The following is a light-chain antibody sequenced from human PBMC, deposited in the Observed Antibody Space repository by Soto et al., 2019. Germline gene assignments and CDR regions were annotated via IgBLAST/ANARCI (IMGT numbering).Light chain of an antibody. V-gene: IGLV4-60*02. CDR1: SGHSGYI. CDR2: LEGSGSY. J-gene: IGLJ3*02. CDR3: ETWGSNTRV. Sequence: QLVLTQSSSASASLGSSVKLTCTLSSGHSGYIIALHQQQPGKAPRYLMKLEGSGSYNKGSGVPDRFSGSSSAADRYLTISNLQFEDEADYYCETWGSNTRVFGGGTKLTVL.